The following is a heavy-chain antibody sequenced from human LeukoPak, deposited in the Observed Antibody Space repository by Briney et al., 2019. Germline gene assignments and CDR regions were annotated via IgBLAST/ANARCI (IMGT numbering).Heavy chain of an antibody. CDR1: GFTFSSYA. CDR2: ISGSGGST. Sequence: GGSLRLSCAASGFTFSSYAMSWVRQAPGKGLEWVSAISGSGGSTYYADSVKGRFTISRDNSKNTLYLQMNSLRAEDTAVYYCARGPRDGYNYYYYYGMDVWGQGTTVTVSS. CDR3: ARGPRDGYNYYYYYGMDV. V-gene: IGHV3-23*01. D-gene: IGHD5-24*01. J-gene: IGHJ6*02.